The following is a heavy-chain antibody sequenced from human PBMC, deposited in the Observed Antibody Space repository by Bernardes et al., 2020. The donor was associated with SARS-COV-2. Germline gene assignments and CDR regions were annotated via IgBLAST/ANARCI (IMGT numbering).Heavy chain of an antibody. D-gene: IGHD3-10*02. CDR2: SGADEHT. CDR3: AKDIFGWSFDH. CDR1: GFMFSGNA. Sequence: GGSLRLSCVASGFMFSGNAMAWVHQAPGKGLEWVSGSGADEHTHYADSVKGRFTISRDNSKNSLHLQMTNLRVEDTAVYYCAKDIFGWSFDHWGQGIMVTVAS. J-gene: IGHJ5*02. V-gene: IGHV3-23*03.